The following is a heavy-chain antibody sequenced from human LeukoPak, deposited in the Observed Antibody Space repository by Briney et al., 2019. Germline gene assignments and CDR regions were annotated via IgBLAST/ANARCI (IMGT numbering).Heavy chain of an antibody. V-gene: IGHV3-7*02. J-gene: IGHJ5*02. Sequence: GGSLRLSCAASGFTFSSYWMSWVRQAPGKGLEWVANIKEDGSEKNCVDSVKGRFTISRDNTKNSLYLQMNSLRAEDTAVYYCASGGYTLGAWGQGTLVTVSS. CDR2: IKEDGSEK. D-gene: IGHD5-12*01. CDR1: GFTFSSYW. CDR3: ASGGYTLGA.